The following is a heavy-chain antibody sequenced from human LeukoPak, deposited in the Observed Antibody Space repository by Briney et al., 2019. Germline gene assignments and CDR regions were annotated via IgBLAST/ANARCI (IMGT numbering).Heavy chain of an antibody. Sequence: GGSLGLSCAASGFTFSSYWMHWVRQAPGKGLVWVSRINTDGSSTSYADSVKGRFTISRDNAKNTLYLQMNSLRAEDTAVYYCARVAVHSSGYYPEYYFDYWGQGTLDPVSS. V-gene: IGHV3-74*01. J-gene: IGHJ4*02. D-gene: IGHD3-22*01. CDR3: ARVAVHSSGYYPEYYFDY. CDR1: GFTFSSYW. CDR2: INTDGSST.